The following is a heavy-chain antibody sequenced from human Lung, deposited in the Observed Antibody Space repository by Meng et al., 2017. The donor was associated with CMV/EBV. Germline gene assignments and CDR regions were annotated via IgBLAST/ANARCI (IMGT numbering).Heavy chain of an antibody. CDR1: GGSISSSNW. V-gene: IGHV4-4*02. J-gene: IGHJ4*02. Sequence: VELKESGQGLVKPSGTLSLTCAASGGSISSSNWWSWVRQPPGKGLEWIGEIYHSGSTNYNPSLKSRVTISVDKSKNQFSLKLSSVTAADTAVYYCASFPPPGKQWLVTDYWGQGTLVTVSS. CDR3: ASFPPPGKQWLVTDY. D-gene: IGHD6-19*01. CDR2: IYHSGST.